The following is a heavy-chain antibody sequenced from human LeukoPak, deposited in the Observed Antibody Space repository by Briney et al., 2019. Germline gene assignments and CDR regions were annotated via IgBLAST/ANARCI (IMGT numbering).Heavy chain of an antibody. Sequence: GGSLRLSCAASRFTFSSYSMNWVRQAPGKGLEWVSFISSSSRYIYYADSVKGRFTISRDNAKNSLYLQMNSLRAEDTAVYYCARLYNYASFDYWGQGTPVTVSS. D-gene: IGHD5-24*01. J-gene: IGHJ4*02. CDR1: RFTFSSYS. CDR3: ARLYNYASFDY. V-gene: IGHV3-21*01. CDR2: ISSSSRYI.